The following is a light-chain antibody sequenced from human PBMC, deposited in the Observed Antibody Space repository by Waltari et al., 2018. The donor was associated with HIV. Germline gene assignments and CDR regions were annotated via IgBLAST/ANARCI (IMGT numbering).Light chain of an antibody. Sequence: DIVMTQSPLSLPVTPGEPASISCRSSQSLLHSNGYNHLDWYLQKPGQARQLLIELVSKRASGVPDMFSGSGSGTYFTLKISRVEAEDVGFYYCMQALQTPRAFGQGTKVEIK. CDR1: QSLLHSNGYNH. CDR3: MQALQTPRA. CDR2: LVS. J-gene: IGKJ1*01. V-gene: IGKV2-28*01.